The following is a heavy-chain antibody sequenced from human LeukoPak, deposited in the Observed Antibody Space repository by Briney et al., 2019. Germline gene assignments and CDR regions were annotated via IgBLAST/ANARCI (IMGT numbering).Heavy chain of an antibody. CDR2: IKQDGSEK. CDR3: ASQYYYDSSGYYYAVLSY. V-gene: IGHV3-7*01. D-gene: IGHD3-22*01. CDR1: GFTFSSRDW. Sequence: GGSLRLSCVASGFTFSSRDWMTWVRQAPGKGLEWMANIKQDGSEKNYVDSVKGRFTISRDNAKNSLYLQMNSLRAEDTAVYYCASQYYYDSSGYYYAVLSYWGQGTLVTVSS. J-gene: IGHJ4*02.